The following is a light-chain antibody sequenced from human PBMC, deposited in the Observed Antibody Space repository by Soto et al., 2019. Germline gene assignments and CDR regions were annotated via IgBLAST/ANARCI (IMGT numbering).Light chain of an antibody. CDR1: QSVSSSY. CDR2: AAS. J-gene: IGKJ2*01. Sequence: ELVLTQSPGTLSLSPGERATLSCRASQSVSSSYLAWYQQKPGQAPRLLSDAASSKATGIPDRFSGSGSGTDFALNISILEPEDVAVYYCHPYGSSPYTFGQGTKREIK. V-gene: IGKV3-20*01. CDR3: HPYGSSPYT.